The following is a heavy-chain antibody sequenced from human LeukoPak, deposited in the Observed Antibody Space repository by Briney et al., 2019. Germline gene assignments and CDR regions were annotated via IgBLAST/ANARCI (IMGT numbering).Heavy chain of an antibody. D-gene: IGHD3-10*01. CDR1: GFTFSRYS. CDR2: ISSGSSTI. J-gene: IGHJ4*02. Sequence: GGSLRLSCAASGFTFSRYSMNWVRQAPGKGLEWVSYISSGSSTIYYADSVRGRFTISRDNAKNSLYLQMNSLRDEDTAVYYCARDPYGSGSYSADDFGYWGQGTLVTVSS. V-gene: IGHV3-48*02. CDR3: ARDPYGSGSYSADDFGY.